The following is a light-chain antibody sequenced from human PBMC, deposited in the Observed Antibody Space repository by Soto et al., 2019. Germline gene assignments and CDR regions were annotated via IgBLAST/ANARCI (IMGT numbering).Light chain of an antibody. Sequence: IQLTQSPSSLSASVGDRVTITCRASQGISSYLAWYQQKPAKAPKLLIYAASTSQSGVPSRFSGSGSGTDFTLTISSLQPEDFATYYCQQLNSYPLTFGGGTKVEIK. CDR2: AAS. CDR1: QGISSY. CDR3: QQLNSYPLT. V-gene: IGKV1-9*01. J-gene: IGKJ4*01.